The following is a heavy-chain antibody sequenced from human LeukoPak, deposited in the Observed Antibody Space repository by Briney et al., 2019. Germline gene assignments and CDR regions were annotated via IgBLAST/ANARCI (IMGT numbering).Heavy chain of an antibody. J-gene: IGHJ4*02. CDR1: GXTFGKYW. V-gene: IGHV3-7*03. CDR3: ARDQYDTWSRRGNFDS. Sequence: LRLSXVASGXTFGKYWMSWVGQARGKGREWVANIKLDGSEKNYVHSVKARFTISRDNTKNSLYLQMHTLRVEDTAVFYCARDQYDTWSRRGNFDSWGQGTLVIVSS. CDR2: IKLDGSEK. D-gene: IGHD3-3*01.